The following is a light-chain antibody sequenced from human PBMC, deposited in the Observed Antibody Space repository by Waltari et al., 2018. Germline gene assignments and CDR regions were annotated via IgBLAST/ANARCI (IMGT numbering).Light chain of an antibody. CDR1: QSVSRA. CDR2: GAS. CDR3: QHYLRLPVT. Sequence: EIVLTQSPGNLSLALGERATVSCRASQSVSRALAWYQQKPGQAPRLLIYGASTRATGITDRFSGIGSGTDFSLTISRLEPDDFAVYYCQHYLRLPVTFGQGTTVEI. J-gene: IGKJ1*01. V-gene: IGKV3-20*01.